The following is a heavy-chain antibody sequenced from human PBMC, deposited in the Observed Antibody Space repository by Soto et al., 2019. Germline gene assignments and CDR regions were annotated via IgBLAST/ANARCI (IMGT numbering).Heavy chain of an antibody. Sequence: GGSRRLWCRASRVTFSDYYMTWVRHAPGRGLEWIAYMSGTWYVIEYAGSVKGRFTISRENAKNSLHLEMNSLRVEDTAMYYCVSGNFDYGMDVWGQGTTVTVSS. V-gene: IGHV3-11*01. CDR2: MSGTWYVI. CDR3: VSGNFDYGMDV. D-gene: IGHD1-1*01. CDR1: RVTFSDYY. J-gene: IGHJ6*02.